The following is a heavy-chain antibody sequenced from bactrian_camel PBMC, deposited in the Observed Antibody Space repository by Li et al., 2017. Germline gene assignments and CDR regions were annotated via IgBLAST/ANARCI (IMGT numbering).Heavy chain of an antibody. D-gene: IGHD2*01. CDR2: IYSDPGSA. CDR3: AVQKIFLDGQYCYNSLSDSRRSNY. J-gene: IGHJ4*01. Sequence: HVQLVESGGDLVQPGGSLRLSCAASGFALSNYFMTWIRQPPGKGLEWVSSIYSDPGSADYADSVKGRFTISQDHANNTLYLQMSSLKLEDTATYYRAVQKIFLDGQYCYNSLSDSRRSNYWGPGTQVTVS. V-gene: IGHV3-2*01. CDR1: GFALSNYF.